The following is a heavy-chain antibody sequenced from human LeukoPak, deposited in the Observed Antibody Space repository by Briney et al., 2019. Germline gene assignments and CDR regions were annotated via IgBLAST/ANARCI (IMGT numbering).Heavy chain of an antibody. V-gene: IGHV4-4*02. D-gene: IGHD2-8*01. Sequence: SETLSLTCGVSGGSISNTNWWSWVRQPPGQGLEWIGEISLTGLTHYNPSLESRVTVSLDKSKNQLSLNLTSVTAADTAAYYCSRENGAFSPFGYWGQGTLVTVLS. J-gene: IGHJ4*02. CDR1: GGSISNTNW. CDR2: ISLTGLT. CDR3: SRENGAFSPFGY.